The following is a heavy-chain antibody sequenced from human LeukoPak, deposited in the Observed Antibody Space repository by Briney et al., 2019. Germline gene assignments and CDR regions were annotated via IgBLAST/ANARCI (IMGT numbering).Heavy chain of an antibody. CDR3: ARRASSLWYFDV. V-gene: IGHV5-51*01. CDR2: IYPDDSDT. Sequence: GESLKISCQGSGYNFNTYWLAWVRQMPGKGLEWMGIIYPDDSDTRYSPSFQGQVTISADKSITTAYLQWSSLKASDTAIYYCARRASSLWYFDVWGRGTLVTVSS. CDR1: GYNFNTYW. J-gene: IGHJ2*01. D-gene: IGHD6-13*01.